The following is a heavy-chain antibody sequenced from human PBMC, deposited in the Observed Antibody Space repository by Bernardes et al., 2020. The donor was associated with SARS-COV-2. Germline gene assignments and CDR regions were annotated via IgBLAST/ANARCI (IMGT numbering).Heavy chain of an antibody. V-gene: IGHV4-4*02. CDR3: VRNGYYSLDD. Sequence: SETLSLTCAVSGDSLTAHSWWCWVRQSPETGLEWSGELHHDAHTNYSPSLTSRVTFLLDKPKNQLSLRLSSVAAADTAYYYCVRNGYYSLDDWGQGTLVTVSS. D-gene: IGHD3-22*01. J-gene: IGHJ4*02. CDR2: LHHDAHT. CDR1: GDSLTAHSW.